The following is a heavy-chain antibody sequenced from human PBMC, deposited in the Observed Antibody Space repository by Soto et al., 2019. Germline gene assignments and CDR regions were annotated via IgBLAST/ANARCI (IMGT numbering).Heavy chain of an antibody. CDR2: ISPSGDNT. CDR1: AFTFCSYA. J-gene: IGHJ4*02. Sequence: WGSLRLSCPASAFTFCSYAMSWLRQAQGKGLEWVSSISPSGDNTYYADSVKGRFTISRSNSENTLYLQMNSLRAEDTAVYYCAKSGSHSYFDYWGQGTLVNV. D-gene: IGHD3-10*01. CDR3: AKSGSHSYFDY. V-gene: IGHV3-23*01.